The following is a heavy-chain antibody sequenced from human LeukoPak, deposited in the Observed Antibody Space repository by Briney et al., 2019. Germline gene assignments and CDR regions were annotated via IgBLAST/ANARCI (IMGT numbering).Heavy chain of an antibody. D-gene: IGHD3-9*01. V-gene: IGHV1-18*01. CDR3: ARDSYDILTRTDAFDI. CDR2: ISAYNGNT. Sequence: GASVKVSCKASGYTFTSYGISWVRQAPGQGLEWMGWISAYNGNTNYAQKLQGRVTMTTDTSTSTAYMELRSLRSDDTAVYYCARDSYDILTRTDAFDIWGQGTMVTVSS. J-gene: IGHJ3*02. CDR1: GYTFTSYG.